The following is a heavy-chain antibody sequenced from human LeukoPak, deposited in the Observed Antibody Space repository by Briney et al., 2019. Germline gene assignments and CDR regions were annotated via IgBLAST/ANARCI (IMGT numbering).Heavy chain of an antibody. CDR2: LNEDGSEK. J-gene: IGHJ4*02. CDR1: GFTLSTYW. CDR3: ARAVTSTEGY. V-gene: IGHV3-7*03. Sequence: GGSLSLSCAASGFTLSTYWMTWVRQAPGKGLEWVASLNEDGSEKYYVDSVKGRFTISRDNAQKSLYLEMKSRSARDTAVYYCARAVTSTEGYWGQGTLVTVSS.